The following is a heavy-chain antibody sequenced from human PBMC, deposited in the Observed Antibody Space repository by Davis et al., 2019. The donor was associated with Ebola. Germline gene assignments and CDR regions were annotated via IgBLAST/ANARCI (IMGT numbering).Heavy chain of an antibody. V-gene: IGHV1-2*06. CDR1: GYTFTGYY. D-gene: IGHD4-17*01. CDR3: ASGTTVTTGFDN. Sequence: ASVKVSCKASGYTFTGYYMHWVRRAPGQGLEWLGRINPNSGDTNYAHKFQGRVTMTRDTSISTAYMELSRLRSDDTAVYYCASGTTVTTGFDNWGQGTLVTVSS. J-gene: IGHJ4*02. CDR2: INPNSGDT.